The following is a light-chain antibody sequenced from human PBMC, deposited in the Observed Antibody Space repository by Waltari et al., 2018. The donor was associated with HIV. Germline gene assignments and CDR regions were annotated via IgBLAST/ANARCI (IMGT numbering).Light chain of an antibody. Sequence: QSVLTQSPSASGTPGQRVTIPCAGSSSNIGSNYVYWYQQPPGTAPKHTLYRNNQRPSGVPDRFSGSKSGTSASLAIIGLRSDDEAHYYCATWTDSLSGVVFGGGTKLRVL. CDR1: SSNIGSNY. CDR3: ATWTDSLSGVV. V-gene: IGLV1-47*01. CDR2: RNN. J-gene: IGLJ2*01.